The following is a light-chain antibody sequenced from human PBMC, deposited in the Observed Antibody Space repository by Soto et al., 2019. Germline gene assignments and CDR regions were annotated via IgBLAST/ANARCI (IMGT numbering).Light chain of an antibody. CDR1: SSDVRVYNF. Sequence: QPALTQPASVSRTPGQSITISCTGTSSDVRVYNFVSWYQQHPGKAPKLMIYEVTYRPSGVSNRFSGSKSGNTASLTISGLQAEDEADYYCSSYTTSSTYVFGTGTKVTVL. V-gene: IGLV2-14*01. CDR2: EVT. CDR3: SSYTTSSTYV. J-gene: IGLJ1*01.